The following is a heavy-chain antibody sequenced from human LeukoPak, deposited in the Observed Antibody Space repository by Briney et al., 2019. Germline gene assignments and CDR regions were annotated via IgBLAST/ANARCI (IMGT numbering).Heavy chain of an antibody. D-gene: IGHD6-13*01. V-gene: IGHV4-34*01. CDR3: ARIRYSSSWYYFDY. CDR2: INHSGST. J-gene: IGHJ4*02. CDR1: GGSFSGYY. Sequence: KSSETLSLTCAVYGGSFSGYYWGWIRQPPGKGLEWIGEINHSGSTNYNPSLKSRVTISVDTSKNQFSLKLSSVTAADTAVYYCARIRYSSSWYYFDYWGQGTLVTVSS.